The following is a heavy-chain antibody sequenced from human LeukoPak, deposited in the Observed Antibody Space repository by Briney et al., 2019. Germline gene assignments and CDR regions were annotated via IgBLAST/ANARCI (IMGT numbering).Heavy chain of an antibody. Sequence: GGSLRLSCAASGFTFSSYAMSWVRQAPGKGLEWVSAISGSGGSTYYADSVKGRFTISRDNSKNTLYLQMNSLRAEDTAVYYCAKRPVTGIHYYYYMGVWGKGTTVTVSS. D-gene: IGHD2-21*02. CDR2: ISGSGGST. CDR1: GFTFSSYA. CDR3: AKRPVTGIHYYYYMGV. V-gene: IGHV3-23*01. J-gene: IGHJ6*03.